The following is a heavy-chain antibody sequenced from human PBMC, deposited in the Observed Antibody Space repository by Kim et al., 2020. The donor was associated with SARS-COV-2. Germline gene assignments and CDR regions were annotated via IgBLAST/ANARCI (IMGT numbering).Heavy chain of an antibody. CDR1: GFTFSSYS. D-gene: IGHD3-10*01. V-gene: IGHV3-21*01. J-gene: IGHJ6*02. CDR2: ISSSSSYI. CDR3: ASIRFGYYGSGSYSAADYYYYGMDV. Sequence: GGSLRLSCAASGFTFSSYSMNWVRQAPGKGLEWVSSISSSSSYIYYADSVKGRFTISRDNAKNSLYLQMNSLRAEDTAVYYCASIRFGYYGSGSYSAADYYYYGMDVWGQGTTVTVSS.